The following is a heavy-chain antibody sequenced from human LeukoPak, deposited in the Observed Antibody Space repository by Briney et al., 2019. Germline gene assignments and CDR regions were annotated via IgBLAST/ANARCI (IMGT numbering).Heavy chain of an antibody. CDR3: ARSSAGYAKPNFDY. CDR2: ISSSSSTI. Sequence: GGSLRLSCEASGFTLSKFGMHWVRQAPGKGLEWVSYISSSSSTIYYADSVKGRFTISRDNAKNSLYLQMNSLRAEDTAVYYCARSSAGYAKPNFDYWGQGTLVTVSS. CDR1: GFTLSKFG. J-gene: IGHJ4*02. D-gene: IGHD5-12*01. V-gene: IGHV3-48*01.